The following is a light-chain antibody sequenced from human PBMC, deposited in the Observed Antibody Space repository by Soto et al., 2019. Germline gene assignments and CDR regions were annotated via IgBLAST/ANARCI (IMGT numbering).Light chain of an antibody. CDR2: EVT. V-gene: IGLV2-14*01. J-gene: IGLJ1*01. CDR3: NSHTRSDTRV. Sequence: QSVMTAPAFGSCSLGKSITISGTGTSRDVGGYNHVSWYQHHPGKAPKRMIYEVTNRPSGVSNRFSGSKSGNTASLTISGLQAEDEATYYCNSHTRSDTRVFGTGSKVTVL. CDR1: SRDVGGYNH.